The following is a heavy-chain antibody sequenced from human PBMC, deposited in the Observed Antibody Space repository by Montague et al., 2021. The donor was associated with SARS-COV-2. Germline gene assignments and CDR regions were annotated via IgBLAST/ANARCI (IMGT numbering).Heavy chain of an antibody. CDR1: GGSISSGGYY. V-gene: IGHV4-31*03. J-gene: IGHJ3*02. D-gene: IGHD3-22*01. Sequence: TRSLTCTVSGGSISSGGYYWSWIRQHPGKGLEWIGYIYYSGSTYYNPSLKSRVTISVDTSKNQFSLKLSSVTAADTAVYYCARARTTMIVVVNAFDIWGQGTMVTVSS. CDR2: IYYSGST. CDR3: ARARTTMIVVVNAFDI.